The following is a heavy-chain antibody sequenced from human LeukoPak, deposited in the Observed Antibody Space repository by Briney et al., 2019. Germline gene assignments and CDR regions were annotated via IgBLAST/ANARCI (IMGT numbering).Heavy chain of an antibody. D-gene: IGHD6-19*01. V-gene: IGHV3-30*18. J-gene: IGHJ4*02. CDR1: GFTFSSYG. CDR2: ISYDGSNK. CDR3: AKPRQWLDFDY. Sequence: GGSLRLSCAASGFTFSSYGMHWVRQAPGKGLEWVAVISYDGSNKYYADSVKGRFTISRDNSKNTLYLQMNSLRAEDTAVYYCAKPRQWLDFDYWGQGTLVTVSS.